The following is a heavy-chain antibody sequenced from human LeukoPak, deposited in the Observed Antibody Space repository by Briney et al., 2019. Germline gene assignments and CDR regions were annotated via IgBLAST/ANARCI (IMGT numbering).Heavy chain of an antibody. CDR3: ARVYGGYLINYYYYGMDV. CDR2: IIPIFGTA. V-gene: IGHV1-69*13. J-gene: IGHJ6*02. CDR1: GGTFSSYA. Sequence: SVTVSCKAPGGTFSSYAISWVRQAPGQGLEWMGGIIPIFGTANYAQKFQGRVTITADESTSTAYMELSSLRSEDTAVYYCARVYGGYLINYYYYGMDVWGQGTTVTVSS. D-gene: IGHD4-23*01.